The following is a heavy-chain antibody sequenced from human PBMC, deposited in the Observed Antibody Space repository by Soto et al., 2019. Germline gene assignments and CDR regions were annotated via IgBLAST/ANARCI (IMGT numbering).Heavy chain of an antibody. Sequence: GGSLRLSCAASGFTFSDYYMSWIRQAPGKGLEWVSYISSSNSYTNYADSVKGRFTISRDNSKNMLYLQMNSLRSDDTAVYYCAKDYDFWSGYLNYWGPGTLVTVSS. CDR2: ISSSNSYT. CDR1: GFTFSDYY. V-gene: IGHV3-11*06. CDR3: AKDYDFWSGYLNY. D-gene: IGHD3-3*01. J-gene: IGHJ4*02.